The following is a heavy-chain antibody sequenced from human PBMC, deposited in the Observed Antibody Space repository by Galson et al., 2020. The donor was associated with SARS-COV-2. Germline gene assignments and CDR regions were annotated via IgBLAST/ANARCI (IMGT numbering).Heavy chain of an antibody. Sequence: SETLSLTCAVSGDSVSSGGYSWSWIRQPPGKGLEWIGNIYHAGYTYYNPSLKSRDTMSIDRSKNQFSLKLTSVTAADTAVYYCARAFYSTNYSWLDPWGQGTLVTVSS. J-gene: IGHJ5*02. CDR2: IYHAGYT. D-gene: IGHD6-13*01. CDR1: GDSVSSGGYS. V-gene: IGHV4-30-2*01. CDR3: ARAFYSTNYSWLDP.